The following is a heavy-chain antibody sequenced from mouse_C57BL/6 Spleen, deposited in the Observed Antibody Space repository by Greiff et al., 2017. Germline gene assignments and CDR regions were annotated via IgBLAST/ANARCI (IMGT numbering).Heavy chain of an antibody. CDR2: ISNGGGST. D-gene: IGHD1-1*02. CDR3: ARQGGNAWFAY. V-gene: IGHV5-12*01. Sequence: EVQRVESGGGLVQPGGSLKLSCAASGFTFSDYYMYWVRQTPEKRLEWVAYISNGGGSTYYPDTVKDRFTISRDNAKNTLYLQMSRLKSEDTAMYYCARQGGNAWFAYWGQGTLVTVSA. CDR1: GFTFSDYY. J-gene: IGHJ3*01.